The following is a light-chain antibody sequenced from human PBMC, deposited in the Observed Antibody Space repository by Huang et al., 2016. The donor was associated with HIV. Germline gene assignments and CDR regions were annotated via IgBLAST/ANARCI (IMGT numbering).Light chain of an antibody. CDR3: QQSYSTPWT. J-gene: IGKJ1*01. V-gene: IGKV1-39*01. Sequence: DIQMTQSPSSLSVSVGDRVTITCRASQSISSYLNWYQPKPGKAPKLLIYAASSLQSGVPSRFSGSGSGTDFTLTISSLQPEDFATYYCQQSYSTPWTFGQGTKVEIK. CDR2: AAS. CDR1: QSISSY.